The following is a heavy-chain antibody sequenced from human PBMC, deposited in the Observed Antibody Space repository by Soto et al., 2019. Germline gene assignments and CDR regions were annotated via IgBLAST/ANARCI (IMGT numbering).Heavy chain of an antibody. CDR2: IYWDDDK. V-gene: IGHV2-5*02. CDR3: AHSACLQGNWDGGYFDY. Sequence: QITLKESGPTRVNPTQTLTLTCTFSGFSLTTSGVGVGWIRQPPVKALEWLAFIYWDDDKRYNPSLKTRVTINKDTSNNQVVLTMTHLDPVDTASYYCAHSACLQGNWDGGYFDYWGLGTLVTVSS. J-gene: IGHJ4*02. CDR1: GFSLTTSGVG. D-gene: IGHD1-1*01.